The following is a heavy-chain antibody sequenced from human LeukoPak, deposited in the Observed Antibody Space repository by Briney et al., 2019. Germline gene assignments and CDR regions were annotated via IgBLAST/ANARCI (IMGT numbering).Heavy chain of an antibody. D-gene: IGHD2-2*01. J-gene: IGHJ5*02. CDR3: ARDRPGYCSSTSCYAGGANWFDP. Sequence: GASVKVSCKASGYTFTSYAMHRVRQAPGQRLEWMGWINAGNGNTKYSQKFQGRVTITRDTSASTAYMELSSLRSEDTAVYYCARDRPGYCSSTSCYAGGANWFDPWGQGTLVTVSS. CDR1: GYTFTSYA. V-gene: IGHV1-3*01. CDR2: INAGNGNT.